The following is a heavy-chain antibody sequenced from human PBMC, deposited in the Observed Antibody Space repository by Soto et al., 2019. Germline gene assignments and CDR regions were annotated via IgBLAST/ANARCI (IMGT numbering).Heavy chain of an antibody. V-gene: IGHV1-46*03. J-gene: IGHJ4*02. Sequence: QVQLVQSGAEVKKPGAAVKVSCKASGYTFTNYYLHWVRQAPGQGLEWMGLINANSGTTSYAQKIQDRVTMTRDTSTSTVYMELRSLRPEDTAVYYCARDRNSGPSGWARDYWGQGTLVTVSS. CDR1: GYTFTNYY. CDR2: INANSGTT. CDR3: ARDRNSGPSGWARDY. D-gene: IGHD6-19*01.